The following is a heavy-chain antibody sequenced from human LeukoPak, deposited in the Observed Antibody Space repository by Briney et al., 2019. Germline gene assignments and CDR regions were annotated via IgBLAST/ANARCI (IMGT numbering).Heavy chain of an antibody. V-gene: IGHV4-61*10. D-gene: IGHD3-10*01. CDR3: ARDENGDDAFDI. J-gene: IGHJ3*02. CDR2: INHSGST. Sequence: SETLSLTCTVSGGSISSGSYYWSWIRQPAGKGLEWIGEINHSGSTNYNPSLKSRVTISVDTSKNQFSLKLSSVTAADTAVYYCARDENGDDAFDIWGQGTMVTVSS. CDR1: GGSISSGSYY.